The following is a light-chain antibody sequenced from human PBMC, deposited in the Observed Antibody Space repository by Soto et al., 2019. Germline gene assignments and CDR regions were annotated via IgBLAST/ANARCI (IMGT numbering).Light chain of an antibody. CDR1: TSNIGSNY. Sequence: QSVLTQPPSASGTPGQRVTISCSGSTSNIGSNYVYWYQQFPGTAPKLLIFGKNRRPSGVPDRFSGSKSDTSASLAISGLRSEDEADYFCTSYRIGSTPVVFGGGTKLTVL. CDR2: GKN. CDR3: TSYRIGSTPVV. J-gene: IGLJ2*01. V-gene: IGLV1-47*02.